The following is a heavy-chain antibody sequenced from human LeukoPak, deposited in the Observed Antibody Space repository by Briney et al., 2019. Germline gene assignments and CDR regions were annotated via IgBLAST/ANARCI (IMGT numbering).Heavy chain of an antibody. D-gene: IGHD3-9*01. CDR3: ARVTIELYGRYFDY. CDR1: GGSISSYY. V-gene: IGHV4-4*07. Sequence: TSETLSLTCTVSGGSISSYYWSWIRQPAGKGLKWIGRIYTSGSTNYNPSLKSRVTMSVDTSKNQFSLKLSSVTAADTAVYYCARVTIELYGRYFDYWGQGTLVTFSS. CDR2: IYTSGST. J-gene: IGHJ4*02.